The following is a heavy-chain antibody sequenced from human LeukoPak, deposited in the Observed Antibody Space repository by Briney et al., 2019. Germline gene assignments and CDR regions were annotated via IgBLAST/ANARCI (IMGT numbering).Heavy chain of an antibody. Sequence: GGSLRLSCAASGFTLSSYSMSWVRQAPGKGLEWVSLISGSGVRTYYADSVKGRFTISRDNAKNSLYLQMNSLRAEDTAVYYCARDLMVRGFDAFDIWGQGTMVTVSS. D-gene: IGHD3-10*01. J-gene: IGHJ3*02. CDR1: GFTLSSYS. V-gene: IGHV3-23*01. CDR2: ISGSGVRT. CDR3: ARDLMVRGFDAFDI.